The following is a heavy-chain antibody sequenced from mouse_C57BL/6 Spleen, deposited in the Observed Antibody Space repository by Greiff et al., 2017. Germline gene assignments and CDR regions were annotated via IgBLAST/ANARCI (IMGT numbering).Heavy chain of an antibody. D-gene: IGHD1-1*01. CDR3: ARGPIYYYGSYFDV. V-gene: IGHV3-6*01. CDR1: GYSITSGYY. J-gene: IGHJ1*03. CDR2: ISYDGSN. Sequence: EVQLVESGPGLVKPSQSLSLTCSVTGYSITSGYYWNWIRQFPGNKLEWMGYISYDGSNNYNPSLKNRISITRDTSKNQFFLKLNSVTTEDTATYYCARGPIYYYGSYFDVWGTGTTVTVSS.